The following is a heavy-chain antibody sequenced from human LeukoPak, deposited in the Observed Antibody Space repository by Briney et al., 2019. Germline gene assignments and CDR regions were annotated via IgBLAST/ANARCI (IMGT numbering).Heavy chain of an antibody. Sequence: PGGSLRLSCAASGFTFSSYSMNWVRQAPGKGLEWASSTGSSSSYKYYADSVKGRFTISRDNAKNSLYLQMNSLGAEDTAVYYCAREKYDILTGYSPYFFDYWGQGTLVTVSS. CDR1: GFTFSSYS. D-gene: IGHD3-9*01. V-gene: IGHV3-21*01. CDR2: TGSSSSYK. J-gene: IGHJ4*02. CDR3: AREKYDILTGYSPYFFDY.